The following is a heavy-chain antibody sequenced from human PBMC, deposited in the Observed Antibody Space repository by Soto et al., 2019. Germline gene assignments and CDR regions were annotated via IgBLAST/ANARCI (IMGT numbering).Heavy chain of an antibody. CDR3: ALGYCRGGSCSSSTSYDYYGMDV. CDR1: GGTFSSYA. J-gene: IGHJ6*01. CDR2: IIPIFGTA. V-gene: IGHV1-69*01. Sequence: QVQLVQSGAEVKKPGSSVKVSCKASGGTFSSYAISWVRQAPVQGLEWRGGIIPIFGTADYAHTFQDRVRIPSDESTSTAYMELSSLRSEDTAVYYCALGYCRGGSCSSSTSYDYYGMDVWGQVTRVTVSS. D-gene: IGHD2-15*01.